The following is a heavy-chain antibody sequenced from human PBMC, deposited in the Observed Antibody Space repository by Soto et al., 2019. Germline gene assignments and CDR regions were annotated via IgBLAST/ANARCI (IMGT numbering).Heavy chain of an antibody. CDR2: IYYSGST. J-gene: IGHJ6*02. Sequence: SETLSLTCTVSAGSISSGGYYWSWIRQHPGKGLEWIGYIYYSGSTYYNPSLKSRVTISVDTSKNQFSLKLSSVTAADTAVYYCARDTAPAMVRGVSTRYYYYGMDVWGQGTTVTVSS. D-gene: IGHD3-10*01. CDR1: AGSISSGGYY. CDR3: ARDTAPAMVRGVSTRYYYYGMDV. V-gene: IGHV4-31*03.